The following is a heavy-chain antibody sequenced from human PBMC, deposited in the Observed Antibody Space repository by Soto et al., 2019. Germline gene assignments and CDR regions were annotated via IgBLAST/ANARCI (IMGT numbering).Heavy chain of an antibody. V-gene: IGHV3-33*01. CDR3: ARDPAADGYYGMDV. CDR1: GFTFSRYG. Sequence: AGGALRHSCGGSGFTFSRYGKHWGRQGPGKGLEWVAVIWYDGSNKYYADSVKGRFTISRDNSKNTLYLQMNSLRAEDTAVYYCARDPAADGYYGMDVWGQGTTVTVSS. D-gene: IGHD6-13*01. CDR2: IWYDGSNK. J-gene: IGHJ6*02.